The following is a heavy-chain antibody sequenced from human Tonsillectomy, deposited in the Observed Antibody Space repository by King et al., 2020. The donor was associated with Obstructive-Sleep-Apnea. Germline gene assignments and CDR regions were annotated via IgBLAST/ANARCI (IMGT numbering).Heavy chain of an antibody. Sequence: VQLVESGGGVVQPGRPLRLSCAASGFTFSSYGMHWVRQAPGKGLEWVAVIWYDGNNKYYADSVKGRFTISRDNSKSTVYLQMNSLRAEDTAVYYCARDTAPGYSRGWYKIDYWGQGTLVTVSS. CDR3: ARDTAPGYSRGWYKIDY. V-gene: IGHV3-33*01. J-gene: IGHJ4*02. CDR1: GFTFSSYG. D-gene: IGHD6-19*01. CDR2: IWYDGNNK.